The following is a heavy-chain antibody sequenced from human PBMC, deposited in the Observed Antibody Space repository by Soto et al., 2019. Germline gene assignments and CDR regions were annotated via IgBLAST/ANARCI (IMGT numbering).Heavy chain of an antibody. CDR1: GGTFSSYA. CDR3: ARDRKVVVVPAAIRLDYYYYYGMDV. J-gene: IGHJ6*02. Sequence: SVKVSCKASGGTFSSYAISWVRQAPGQGLEWMGGIIPIFGTANYAQKFQGRVTITADESTSTAYMELSSLRSEDTAVYYCARDRKVVVVPAAIRLDYYYYYGMDVWGQGTTVTSP. V-gene: IGHV1-69*13. CDR2: IIPIFGTA. D-gene: IGHD2-2*02.